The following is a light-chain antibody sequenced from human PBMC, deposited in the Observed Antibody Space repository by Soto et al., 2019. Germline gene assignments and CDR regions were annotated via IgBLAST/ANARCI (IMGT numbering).Light chain of an antibody. CDR3: QQYNKYPVT. Sequence: DIQMTQSPSTLSASVGDRVTITCRASQSINAWLAWYQQKPGKAPKLLIYQASSLESGVPSRFSGSGSGTEFTLTISSLQPDDFATYHCQQYNKYPVTFGGGTKVEIK. CDR1: QSINAW. CDR2: QAS. V-gene: IGKV1-5*03. J-gene: IGKJ4*01.